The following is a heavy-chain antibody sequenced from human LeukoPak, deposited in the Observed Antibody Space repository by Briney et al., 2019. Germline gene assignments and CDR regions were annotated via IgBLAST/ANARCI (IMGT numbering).Heavy chain of an antibody. CDR2: ISYDGSNK. Sequence: GGSLRLSCAASGFTFSSYAMHWVRQAPGKGLEWVAVISYDGSNKYYADSVKGRFTISRDNSKNTLYVQMNTLRVEDTAVYYCARDLAVVVVAATPGDDYWGQGTLVTVSS. CDR3: ARDLAVVVVAATPGDDY. D-gene: IGHD2-15*01. V-gene: IGHV3-30-3*01. CDR1: GFTFSSYA. J-gene: IGHJ4*02.